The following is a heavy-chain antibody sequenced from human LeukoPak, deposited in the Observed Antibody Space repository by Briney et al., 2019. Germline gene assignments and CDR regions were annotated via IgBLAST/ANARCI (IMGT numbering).Heavy chain of an antibody. CDR3: ARDVGVTAISTFGY. V-gene: IGHV3-33*01. J-gene: IGHJ4*02. CDR1: GFTFSSYG. CDR2: IWYDGSNK. D-gene: IGHD2-21*02. Sequence: GGSLRLSCAASGFTFSSYGMHWVRQAPGKGLEWVAVIWYDGSNKYYADSVKGRFTISRDNSKNTLYLQMNSLRAEDTAVYYCARDVGVTAISTFGYWGQGTLVTVSS.